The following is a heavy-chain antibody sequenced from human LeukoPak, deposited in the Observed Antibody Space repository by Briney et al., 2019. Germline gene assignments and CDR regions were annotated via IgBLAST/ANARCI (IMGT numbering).Heavy chain of an antibody. J-gene: IGHJ4*02. CDR3: ASAQGYYFDY. CDR2: IYPGDSDT. CDR1: GYSFTSYW. V-gene: IGHV5-51*01. Sequence: GESLKISCKGSGYSFTSYWMGWVRQMPGKGLEWIGIIYPGDSDTRYRPSFQGQVTISADKSISTAYLQWSSLKTSDTAMYYCASAQGYYFDYWGQGTLVTVSS.